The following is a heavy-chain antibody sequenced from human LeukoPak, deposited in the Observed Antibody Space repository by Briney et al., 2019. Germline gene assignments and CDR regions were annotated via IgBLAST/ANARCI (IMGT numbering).Heavy chain of an antibody. J-gene: IGHJ3*02. V-gene: IGHV4-59*01. CDR3: ARYDRIDAYAFDI. Sequence: SETLSLTRTVSGGSISSYYWSWIRQPPGKGLEWIGYIYYSGSTNYNPSLKSRVTISVDTSKNQFSLKLSSVTAADTAVYYCARYDRIDAYAFDIWGQGTMVTVSS. CDR2: IYYSGST. D-gene: IGHD1-14*01. CDR1: GGSISSYY.